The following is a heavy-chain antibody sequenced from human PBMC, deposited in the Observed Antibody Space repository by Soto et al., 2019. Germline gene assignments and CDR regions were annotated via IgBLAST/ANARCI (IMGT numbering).Heavy chain of an antibody. CDR3: ARITMVRGPRVYYYYGMDV. D-gene: IGHD3-10*01. V-gene: IGHV2-70*01. Sequence: SGPTLVNPTQTLTLTCTVSGFSLSTSGMCVSWIRQPPAKALEWLALIDWDDDKYYSTSLKTRLNISKDTSKNQVVLTMTNMDPVDTATYYCARITMVRGPRVYYYYGMDVWGQGTTVTVSS. CDR1: GFSLSTSGMC. CDR2: IDWDDDK. J-gene: IGHJ6*02.